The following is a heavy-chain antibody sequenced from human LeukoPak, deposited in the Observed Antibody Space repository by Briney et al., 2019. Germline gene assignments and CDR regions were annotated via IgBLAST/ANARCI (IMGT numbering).Heavy chain of an antibody. CDR1: GFTFSTYW. D-gene: IGHD3-3*01. Sequence: GGSLRLSCAGSGFTFSTYWMHWVRQAPGKGLVWVSHIKSDGSRTDYADSVKGRFTISRDNSKNTLYLQMNSLRAEDTAVYYCASHYDFWSGHEYWGQGTLVTVSS. CDR3: ASHYDFWSGHEY. V-gene: IGHV3-74*01. CDR2: IKSDGSRT. J-gene: IGHJ4*02.